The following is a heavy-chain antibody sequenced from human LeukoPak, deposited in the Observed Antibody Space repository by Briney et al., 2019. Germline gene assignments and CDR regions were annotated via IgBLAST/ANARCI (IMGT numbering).Heavy chain of an antibody. CDR2: ISYDGSNK. Sequence: GGSLRLSCAASGFTFSSYAMHWVRQAPGKGLEWVAVISYDGSNKYYADSVKGRFTISRDNAKNSLYLQMNSLRAEDTAVYYCARDPPSFQYWGQGTLVTVSA. CDR1: GFTFSSYA. CDR3: ARDPPSFQY. J-gene: IGHJ1*01. V-gene: IGHV3-30-3*01.